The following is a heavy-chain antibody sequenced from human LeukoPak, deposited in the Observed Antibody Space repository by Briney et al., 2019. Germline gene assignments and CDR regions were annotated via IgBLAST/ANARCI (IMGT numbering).Heavy chain of an antibody. D-gene: IGHD3-22*01. V-gene: IGHV4-59*13. J-gene: IGHJ6*02. Sequence: SETLSLTCSVSGGSISSYYWSWIRQPPGKGLEWIGYIYYSGSTNYNPSLKSRVTISVDTSKNQFSLKLSSVTAADTAVYYCARVPGGYYDSSGYYYYYGMDVWGQGTTVTVSS. CDR1: GGSISSYY. CDR2: IYYSGST. CDR3: ARVPGGYYDSSGYYYYYGMDV.